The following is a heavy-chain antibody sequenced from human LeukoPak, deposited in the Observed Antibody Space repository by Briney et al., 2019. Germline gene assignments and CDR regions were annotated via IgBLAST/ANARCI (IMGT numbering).Heavy chain of an antibody. D-gene: IGHD5-12*01. V-gene: IGHV4-34*01. J-gene: IGHJ2*01. CDR3: ARLVADPYWYFDL. CDR1: GGSFSGYY. CDR2: INHSGST. Sequence: SETLSLTCAVYGGSFSGYYWSWIRQPPGKGLEWIGEINHSGSTNYNPSLKSRVTISVDTSKNQFSLKLSSVTAADTAVYYCARLVADPYWYFDLWGRGTLVTVSS.